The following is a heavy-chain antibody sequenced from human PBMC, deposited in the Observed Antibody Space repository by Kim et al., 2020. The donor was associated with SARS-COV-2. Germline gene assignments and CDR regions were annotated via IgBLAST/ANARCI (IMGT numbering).Heavy chain of an antibody. D-gene: IGHD3-22*01. CDR3: ARDRITMIVVGDAFDI. V-gene: IGHV3-30*04. Sequence: GGSLRLSCAASGFTFSSYAMHWVRQAPGKGLEWVAVISYDGSNKYYADSVKGRFTISRDNSKNTLYLQMNSLRAEDTAVYYCARDRITMIVVGDAFDIWGQGTMVTVSS. J-gene: IGHJ3*02. CDR1: GFTFSSYA. CDR2: ISYDGSNK.